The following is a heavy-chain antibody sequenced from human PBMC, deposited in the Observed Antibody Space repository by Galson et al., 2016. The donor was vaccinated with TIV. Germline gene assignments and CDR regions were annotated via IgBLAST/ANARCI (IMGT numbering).Heavy chain of an antibody. J-gene: IGHJ5*02. CDR2: ICHTETT. Sequence: TLSLTCAVSGSSISSGYYWGWVQQPPGKGLEWLGNICHTETTYYNPSLESRVSISVDTSKNQFSLRLSSVTAADTAVYYCVRIGMLRESCSCYACPGIFDTWGQGILVTVSS. CDR3: VRIGMLRESCSCYACPGIFDT. D-gene: IGHD3-22*01. CDR1: GSSISSGYY. V-gene: IGHV4-38-2*01.